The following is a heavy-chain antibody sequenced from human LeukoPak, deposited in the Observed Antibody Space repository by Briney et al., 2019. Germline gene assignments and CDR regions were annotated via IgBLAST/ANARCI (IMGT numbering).Heavy chain of an antibody. V-gene: IGHV4-34*01. Sequence: SETLSLTCAVYGGSFSGYYWSWIRQPPGRGLEWIGEINHSGSTNYNPSLKSRVTISVDTSKNQFSLKLSSVTAADTAVYYCARVPDYPDYWGQGTLVTVSS. CDR2: INHSGST. J-gene: IGHJ4*02. CDR3: ARVPDYPDY. CDR1: GGSFSGYY. D-gene: IGHD4-11*01.